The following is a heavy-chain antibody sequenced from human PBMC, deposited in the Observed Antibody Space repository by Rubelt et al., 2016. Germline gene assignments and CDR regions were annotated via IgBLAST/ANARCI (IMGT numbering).Heavy chain of an antibody. J-gene: IGHJ4*02. V-gene: IGHV1-18*01. CDR3: ARDPLPVRGVIMTPTH. Sequence: QVQLVQSGAEVKKPGASVKVSCKASGYTFTSYGISWVRQAPGQGLEWMGWISAYKGNTNYAQKLEGRVTRTTDTSTSTADMELRSLRSDDTAVYYCARDPLPVRGVIMTPTHLGQGTLVTVSS. CDR1: GYTFTSYG. CDR2: ISAYKGNT. D-gene: IGHD3-10*01.